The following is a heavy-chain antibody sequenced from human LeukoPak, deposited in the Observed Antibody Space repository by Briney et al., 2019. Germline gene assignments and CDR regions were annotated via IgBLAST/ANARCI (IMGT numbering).Heavy chain of an antibody. CDR1: GFTFDDYA. V-gene: IGHV3-9*01. Sequence: GGSLRLSCAASGFTFDDYAMHWVRQAPGKGLEWVSGISWNSGSIGYADSVKGRFTISRDNAKNSLYLQMNSLRAEDTALYYCAEDMYGGGGFDYWGQGTLVTVSS. CDR2: ISWNSGSI. D-gene: IGHD3-16*01. J-gene: IGHJ4*02. CDR3: AEDMYGGGGFDY.